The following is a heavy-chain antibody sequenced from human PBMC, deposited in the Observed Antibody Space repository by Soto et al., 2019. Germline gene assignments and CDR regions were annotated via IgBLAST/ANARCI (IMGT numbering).Heavy chain of an antibody. Sequence: PSETLSLTCTVSGGSISSGNYYWSWIRQPPGKGLEWIGFISYSGTTHYSESLRSRVSISVDTSKNQFSLDLSFVTVADTAVYYCATMGTPVTGLYYFDYWGQG. CDR1: GGSISSGNYY. V-gene: IGHV4-30-4*02. J-gene: IGHJ4*02. CDR3: ATMGTPVTGLYYFDY. CDR2: ISYSGTT. D-gene: IGHD4-17*01.